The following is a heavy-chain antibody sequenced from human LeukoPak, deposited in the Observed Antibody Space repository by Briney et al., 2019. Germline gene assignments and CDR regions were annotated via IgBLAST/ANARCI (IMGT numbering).Heavy chain of an antibody. CDR1: GGSISSYY. V-gene: IGHV4-4*07. J-gene: IGHJ6*03. D-gene: IGHD3-3*01. CDR3: ARERGYDFWSGYYKGGDYYYMDV. Sequence: PSETLSLTCTVSGGSISSYYWSWIRQPAGKGLEWIGRIYTSGSTNYNPSLKSRVTISVDTSKNQFSLKLSSVTAADTAVYYCARERGYDFWSGYYKGGDYYYMDVWGKGTTVTVSS. CDR2: IYTSGST.